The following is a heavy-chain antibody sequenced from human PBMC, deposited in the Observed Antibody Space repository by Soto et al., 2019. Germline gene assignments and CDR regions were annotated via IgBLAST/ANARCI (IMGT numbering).Heavy chain of an antibody. CDR2: IYYSGST. CDR1: GGSISSSSYY. J-gene: IGHJ4*02. V-gene: IGHV4-39*01. Sequence: PSETLSLTCTVSGGSISSSSYYWGWIRQPPGKGLEWIGSIYYSGSTYYNPSLKSRVTISVDTSKNQFSLKLSSVTAADTAVYYCARGYCSGGSCYRYWGQRSQVTVSS. CDR3: ARGYCSGGSCYRY. D-gene: IGHD2-15*01.